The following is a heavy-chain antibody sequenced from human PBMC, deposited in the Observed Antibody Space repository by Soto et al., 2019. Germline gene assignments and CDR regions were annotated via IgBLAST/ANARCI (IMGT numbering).Heavy chain of an antibody. CDR2: IYHSGST. J-gene: IGHJ6*02. CDR1: GGSISSSNW. Sequence: SETLSLTCAVSGGSISSSNWWSWVRQPPGKGLEWIGEIYHSGSTNYNPSLKSRVTISVDKSKNQFSLKLSSVTAADTAVYYCARNPYYDILTGYYYYYYGMDVWGQGTAVTV. V-gene: IGHV4-4*02. D-gene: IGHD3-9*01. CDR3: ARNPYYDILTGYYYYYYGMDV.